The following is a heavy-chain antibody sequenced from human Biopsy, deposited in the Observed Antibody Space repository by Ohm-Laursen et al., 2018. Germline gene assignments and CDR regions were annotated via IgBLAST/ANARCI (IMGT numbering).Heavy chain of an antibody. D-gene: IGHD3-10*01. CDR3: ARDRMTDVFGGPTRTDVFDS. CDR2: INPNSGAT. CDR1: ASSFGDYR. Sequence: GASVKASCKASASSFGDYRIHWVRQSPGQGLEWMGWINPNSGATNSAQKFRDRVTLTRDTSISAVYIDLRRLKSDDAAIYYCARDRMTDVFGGPTRTDVFDSWGQGTPVTVSS. V-gene: IGHV1-2*02. J-gene: IGHJ4*02.